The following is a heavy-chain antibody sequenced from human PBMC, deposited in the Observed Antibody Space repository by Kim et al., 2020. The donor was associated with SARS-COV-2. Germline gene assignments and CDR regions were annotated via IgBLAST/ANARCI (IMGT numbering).Heavy chain of an antibody. CDR3: AGTGGIYYYGSGSYSDAFDI. CDR1: GGSISSSSYY. D-gene: IGHD3-10*01. Sequence: SETLSLTCTVSGGSISSSSYYWGWIRQPPGKGLEWIGSIYYSGSTYYNPSLKSRVTISVDTSKNQFSLKLSSVTAADTAVYYCAGTGGIYYYGSGSYSDAFDIWGQGTMVTVSS. CDR2: IYYSGST. V-gene: IGHV4-39*01. J-gene: IGHJ3*02.